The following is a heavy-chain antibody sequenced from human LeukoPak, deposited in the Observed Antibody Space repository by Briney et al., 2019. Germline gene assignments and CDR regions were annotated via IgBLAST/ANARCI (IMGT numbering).Heavy chain of an antibody. CDR3: AHREFLGATGNYFDY. D-gene: IGHD1-26*01. Sequence: SGPPLVKPTQTLTLTCTFSGFSLNSTGEGVGWIRQPPGKALEWLAIVYWDDDSRYNPSLKSRLTITKDSSKKQVVLTMTNMDPVDTATYYCAHREFLGATGNYFDYWGQGTLVTASS. CDR1: GFSLNSTGEG. CDR2: VYWDDDS. V-gene: IGHV2-5*02. J-gene: IGHJ4*02.